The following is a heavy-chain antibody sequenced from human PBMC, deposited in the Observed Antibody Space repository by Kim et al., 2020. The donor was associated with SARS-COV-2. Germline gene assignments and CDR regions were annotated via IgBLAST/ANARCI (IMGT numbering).Heavy chain of an antibody. J-gene: IGHJ3*02. D-gene: IGHD2-15*01. Sequence: GGSLRLSCAASGFTFSSYAMSWVRQAPGKGLEWVSAISGSGGSTYYADSVKGRFTISRDNSKNTLYLQMNSLRAEDTAVYYCAKDRGGPPSPLDAFDIWGQGTMVTVSS. CDR1: GFTFSSYA. CDR3: AKDRGGPPSPLDAFDI. CDR2: ISGSGGST. V-gene: IGHV3-23*01.